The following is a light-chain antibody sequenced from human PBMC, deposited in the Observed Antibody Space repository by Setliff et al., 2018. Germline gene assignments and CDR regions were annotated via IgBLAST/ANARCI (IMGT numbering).Light chain of an antibody. CDR2: DVS. J-gene: IGLJ1*01. CDR3: CSYAGSYTSLYV. Sequence: QSALTQPRSVSGSPGQSVTISCTGTSSDVGGYNYVSWYQQHPGKAPKLMIYDVSKRPSGVPDRFSGSKSGNTASLTISGPQAEDEADYYCCSYAGSYTSLYVFGTGTKVTVL. V-gene: IGLV2-11*01. CDR1: SSDVGGYNY.